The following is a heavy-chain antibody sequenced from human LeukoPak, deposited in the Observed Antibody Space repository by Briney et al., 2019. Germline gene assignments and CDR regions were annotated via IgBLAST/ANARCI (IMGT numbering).Heavy chain of an antibody. V-gene: IGHV4-59*12. J-gene: IGHJ4*02. CDR2: IYYSGST. CDR1: GGSISSYY. Sequence: SETLSLTCTVSGGSISSYYWNWIRQPPGKGLEWIGYIYYSGSTNYNPSLKSRVTISVDTSKNQFSLKLSSVTAADTAVYYCARGRGSSGYYFDYWGQGTLVTVSS. CDR3: ARGRGSSGYYFDY. D-gene: IGHD6-13*01.